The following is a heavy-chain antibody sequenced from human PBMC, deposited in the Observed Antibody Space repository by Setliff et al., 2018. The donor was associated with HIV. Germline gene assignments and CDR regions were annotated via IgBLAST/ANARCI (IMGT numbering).Heavy chain of an antibody. CDR2: INHSGST. CDR3: ARTEYYDFWSGPRGFDP. V-gene: IGHV4-34*01. Sequence: SETLSLTCAVYGGSFSGYYWSWIRQPPGKGLEWIGEINHSGSTNYNPSLKSRVTISVDTSKNQFSLKLSSVTAADTAVYYCARTEYYDFWSGPRGFDPWGQGTLVTVSS. D-gene: IGHD3-3*01. J-gene: IGHJ5*02. CDR1: GGSFSGYY.